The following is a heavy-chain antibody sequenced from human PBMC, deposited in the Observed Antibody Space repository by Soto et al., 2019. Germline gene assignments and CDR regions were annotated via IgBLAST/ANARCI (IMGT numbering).Heavy chain of an antibody. CDR2: INPSGGST. V-gene: IGHV1-46*01. Sequence: ASVKVSCKAPGYTFTSYDIHWVRQAPGQGLEWMGIINPSGGSTSYAQKFQGRVTMTRDTSTSTVYMELSSLRSEDTAVYYCARDRTTMVRGDRAFDYWGQGTLVTVSS. D-gene: IGHD3-10*01. J-gene: IGHJ4*02. CDR3: ARDRTTMVRGDRAFDY. CDR1: GYTFTSYD.